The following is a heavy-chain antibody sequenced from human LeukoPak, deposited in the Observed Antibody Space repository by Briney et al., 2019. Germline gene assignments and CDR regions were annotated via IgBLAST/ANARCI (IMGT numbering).Heavy chain of an antibody. V-gene: IGHV4-34*01. CDR1: GGSFSGYY. Sequence: SETLSLTCAVYGGSFSGYYWSWIRQPPGKGLEWIGEINHSGSTNYNPSLKSRVTISVDTSKNQFSLKLSSVTAADTAVYYCARHASIAARRVGGYYYYYYMDVWGKGTTVTVSS. CDR2: INHSGST. J-gene: IGHJ6*03. CDR3: ARHASIAARRVGGYYYYYYMDV. D-gene: IGHD6-6*01.